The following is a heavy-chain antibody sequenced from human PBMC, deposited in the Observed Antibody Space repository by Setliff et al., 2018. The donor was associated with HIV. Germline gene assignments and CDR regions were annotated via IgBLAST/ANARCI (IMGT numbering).Heavy chain of an antibody. CDR1: GDSISSYY. Sequence: SETLSLTCTVSGDSISSYYWNWIRQPPGKALEWIGYIYYGSTHYNPSFAGRVTISVDTSKNQFSLNLNSVTATNTAVYYGAKRTFGSGRLDPWGQGTLVTVSS. D-gene: IGHD3-16*01. V-gene: IGHV4-59*08. J-gene: IGHJ5*02. CDR3: AKRTFGSGRLDP. CDR2: IYYGST.